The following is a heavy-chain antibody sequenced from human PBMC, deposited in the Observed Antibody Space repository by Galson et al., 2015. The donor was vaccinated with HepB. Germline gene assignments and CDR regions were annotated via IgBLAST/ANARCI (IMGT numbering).Heavy chain of an antibody. D-gene: IGHD1-26*01. J-gene: IGHJ4*02. CDR1: GFTFSSFG. V-gene: IGHV3-30*02. CDR3: AKANSGSWGFDY. CDR2: IRYDGSNK. Sequence: SLRLSCAASGFTFSSFGMHWVRQAPGKGLEWVAFIRYDGSNKYYVDSVKGRFTISRDNSKNTMYLQMNSLIVEDTAVYYCAKANSGSWGFDYWGQGTLVTVPS.